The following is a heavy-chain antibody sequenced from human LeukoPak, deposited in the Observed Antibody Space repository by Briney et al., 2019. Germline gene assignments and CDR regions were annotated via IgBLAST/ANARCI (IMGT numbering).Heavy chain of an antibody. J-gene: IGHJ4*02. V-gene: IGHV3-66*01. CDR2: IYSGGST. Sequence: GGSLRLSCAASGFTVSSNYMSWVRQAPGKGLGWVSVIYSGGSTYYADSVKGRFTISRDNSKNTLYLQMNSLRAEDTAVYYCAKDALDVVAVAATSHYFDYWGQGTLVTVSS. D-gene: IGHD2-15*01. CDR3: AKDALDVVAVAATSHYFDY. CDR1: GFTVSSNY.